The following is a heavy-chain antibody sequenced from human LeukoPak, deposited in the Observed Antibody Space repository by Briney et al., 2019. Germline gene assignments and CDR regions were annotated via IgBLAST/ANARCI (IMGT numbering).Heavy chain of an antibody. CDR1: GGSFSGYY. J-gene: IGHJ4*02. CDR2: INHSGST. Sequence: SETLSLTCAVYGGSFSGYYWSWIRQPPGKGLEWIGEINHSGSTNYHPSLKSRVTISVDTPKNQSSLKLSSVTAADTAVYYCARASSSWTTSFDYWGPGNPGHRLL. D-gene: IGHD6-13*01. CDR3: ARASSSWTTSFDY. V-gene: IGHV4-34*01.